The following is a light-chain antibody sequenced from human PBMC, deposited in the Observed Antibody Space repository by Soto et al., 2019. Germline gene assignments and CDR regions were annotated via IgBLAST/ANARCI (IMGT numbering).Light chain of an antibody. Sequence: DIQMTQSPSSLSASVGDRVTITCQASQDISNYLHWYQQKPGKAPKLLIYDTSNLETGVPSRFSGSGSGTDFTFTISSLQPEDIATYYCQQYDTLPLTFGGGTKV. V-gene: IGKV1-33*01. CDR2: DTS. CDR3: QQYDTLPLT. CDR1: QDISNY. J-gene: IGKJ4*01.